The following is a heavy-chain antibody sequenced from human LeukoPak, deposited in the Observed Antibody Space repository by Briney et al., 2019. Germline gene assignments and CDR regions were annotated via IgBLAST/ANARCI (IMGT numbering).Heavy chain of an antibody. V-gene: IGHV1-69*06. Sequence: RRASVKVSCKASGGTFSSYAISWVRQAPGQGLEWMGGIIPIFGTANYAQKFQGRVTITADKSTSTAYMELSSLRSEDTAVYYCARDRAYYYGSGTDAFDIWGQGTMVTVSS. CDR3: ARDRAYYYGSGTDAFDI. CDR1: GGTFSSYA. J-gene: IGHJ3*02. D-gene: IGHD3-10*01. CDR2: IIPIFGTA.